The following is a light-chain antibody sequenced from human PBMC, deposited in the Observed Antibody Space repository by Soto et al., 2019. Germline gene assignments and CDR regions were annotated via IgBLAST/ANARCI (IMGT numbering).Light chain of an antibody. CDR2: NTN. Sequence: QAVVTQEPSFSVSPGRTVTLTCGLSSGSVSTSYYPSWYQQTPGQAPRTLISNTNTRSSGVPDRFSGSILGNKAALTITGAQADDEADYYCVLYMGRGVWVFGGGTKLTVL. CDR1: SGSVSTSYY. J-gene: IGLJ3*02. V-gene: IGLV8-61*01. CDR3: VLYMGRGVWV.